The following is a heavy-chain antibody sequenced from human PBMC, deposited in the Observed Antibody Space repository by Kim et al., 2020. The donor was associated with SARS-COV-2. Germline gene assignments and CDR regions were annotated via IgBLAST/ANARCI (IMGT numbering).Heavy chain of an antibody. CDR3: ARDRGSYGVGGYAFDI. D-gene: IGHD1-26*01. Sequence: GGSLRLSCAASGFTFSSYAMHWVRQAPGKGLEWVAVISYDGSNKYYADSVKGRFTISRDNSKNTLYLQMNSLRAEDTAVYYCARDRGSYGVGGYAFDIWGQGTMVTVPS. CDR1: GFTFSSYA. J-gene: IGHJ3*02. CDR2: ISYDGSNK. V-gene: IGHV3-30*04.